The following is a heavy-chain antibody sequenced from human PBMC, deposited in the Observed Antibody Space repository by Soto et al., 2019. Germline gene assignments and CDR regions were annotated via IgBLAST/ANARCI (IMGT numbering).Heavy chain of an antibody. J-gene: IGHJ6*02. CDR2: IISSGYI. Sequence: PWGSLRLSRAASGFKFSTYNIHWVRQAPGKRLDWLSYIISSGYIFSTDSVRGRFTISRDNAKNAVYLQINSLRAEDTAVYFGASDCSGGSCYPGMDVWGQGTTVTVSS. CDR3: ASDCSGGSCYPGMDV. CDR1: GFKFSTYN. D-gene: IGHD2-15*01. V-gene: IGHV3-21*05.